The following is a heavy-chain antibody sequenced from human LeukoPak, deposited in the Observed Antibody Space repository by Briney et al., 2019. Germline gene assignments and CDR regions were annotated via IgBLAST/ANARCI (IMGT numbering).Heavy chain of an antibody. CDR3: ARGSNWGDY. V-gene: IGHV4-34*01. Sequence: SETLSLTCGVYGGSFRGYSWNWIRQPPGKGLEWIGEINHGGSTNYNPSLKSRVTISEDSSKNQFSLNLTSVTAADTAVYYCARGSNWGDYWGQGTLVTVSS. J-gene: IGHJ4*02. CDR2: INHGGST. CDR1: GGSFRGYS. D-gene: IGHD7-27*01.